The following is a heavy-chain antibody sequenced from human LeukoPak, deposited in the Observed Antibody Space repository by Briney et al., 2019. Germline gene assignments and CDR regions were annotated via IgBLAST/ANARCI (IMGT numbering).Heavy chain of an antibody. J-gene: IGHJ4*02. D-gene: IGHD3-22*01. CDR2: INHSGST. V-gene: IGHV4-34*01. Sequence: SETLSLTCAVYGGSFSGYYWSWIRQPPGKGLEWIGEINHSGSTNYNPSLRSRVTISVDTSKNQFSLKLSSVTAADTAVYYCARGNLYYYDSSGYYFKFDYWGQGTLVTVSS. CDR3: ARGNLYYYDSSGYYFKFDY. CDR1: GGSFSGYY.